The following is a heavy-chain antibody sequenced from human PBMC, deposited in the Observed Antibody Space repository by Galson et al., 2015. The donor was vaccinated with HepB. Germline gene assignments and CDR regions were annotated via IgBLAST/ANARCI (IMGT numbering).Heavy chain of an antibody. CDR1: GFTFSNAW. D-gene: IGHD3-10*01. CDR2: IKSKTDGGTT. CDR3: TTSFGVARYYYMDV. V-gene: IGHV3-15*07. J-gene: IGHJ6*03. Sequence: SLRLSCAASGFTFSNAWMNWVRQAPGKGLEWVGRIKSKTDGGTTDYAAPVKGRFTISRDDSKNTLYLQMNSLKTEDTAVYYCTTSFGVARYYYMDVWGKGTTVTVSS.